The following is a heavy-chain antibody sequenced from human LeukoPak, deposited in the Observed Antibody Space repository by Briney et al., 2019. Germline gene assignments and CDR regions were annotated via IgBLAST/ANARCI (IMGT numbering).Heavy chain of an antibody. D-gene: IGHD4-17*01. CDR3: AKAFYGDYDLLDY. V-gene: IGHV3-30*18. J-gene: IGHJ4*02. CDR2: FSYDGTNK. Sequence: GGSQRLSCAASGFTFSNYAMHWVRQAPGKGLEWVTVFSYDGTNKYYADSVKGRFTISRDNSKNTLYLQMDSLRAEDTAVYYCAKAFYGDYDLLDYWGQGTLVTVSS. CDR1: GFTFSNYA.